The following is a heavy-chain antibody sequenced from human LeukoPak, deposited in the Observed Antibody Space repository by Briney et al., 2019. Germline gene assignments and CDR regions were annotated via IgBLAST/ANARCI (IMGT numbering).Heavy chain of an antibody. CDR1: GFTFSSYW. J-gene: IGHJ4*02. CDR2: INSDWSST. Sequence: PGGSLRLSCAASGFTFSSYWMHWVRQAPGKGLVWVSRINSDWSSTIYADSVKGRFTIYRDNAKNTLYLQMNSLRAEDTAVYYCARVYSYGYFYFDYWGQGTLVTVSS. V-gene: IGHV3-74*01. CDR3: ARVYSYGYFYFDY. D-gene: IGHD5-18*01.